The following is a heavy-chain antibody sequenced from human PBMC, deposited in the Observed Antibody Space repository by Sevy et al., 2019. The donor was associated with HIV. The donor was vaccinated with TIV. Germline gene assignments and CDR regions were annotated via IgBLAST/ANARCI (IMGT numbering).Heavy chain of an antibody. CDR2: IKSKTDGGTT. D-gene: IGHD5-12*01. Sequence: GGSLRLSCAASGFTFSNAWMSWVRQAPGKGLEWVGRIKSKTDGGTTDYAGPVKGRFTISRDDSKNTPYLQMNSLKTDDTAVYYCTTKSPRDGYNYWSDYWGQGTLVTVSS. V-gene: IGHV3-15*01. J-gene: IGHJ4*02. CDR1: GFTFSNAW. CDR3: TTKSPRDGYNYWSDY.